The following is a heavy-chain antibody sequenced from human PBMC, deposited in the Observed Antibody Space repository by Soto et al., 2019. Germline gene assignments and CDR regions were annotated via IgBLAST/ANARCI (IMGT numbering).Heavy chain of an antibody. J-gene: IGHJ3*02. CDR1: GYTFTSYG. D-gene: IGHD2-21*01. CDR2: ISAYNGNT. V-gene: IGHV1-18*04. Sequence: ASVKVSCKASGYTFTSYGISWVRQAPGQGLEWVGWISAYNGNTNYAQKLQGRVTMTTDTSTSTAYMELRSLRSDDTAVYYCARTRGVVNAILDAFDIWGQGTMVTVSS. CDR3: ARTRGVVNAILDAFDI.